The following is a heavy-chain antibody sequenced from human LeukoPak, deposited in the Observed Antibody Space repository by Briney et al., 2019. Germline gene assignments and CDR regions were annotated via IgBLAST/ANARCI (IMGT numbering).Heavy chain of an antibody. CDR2: IYHSGST. V-gene: IGHV4-4*02. Sequence: PSETLSLTCAVSGGSISSSNWWSWVRQPPGKGLEWIGEIYHSGSTNYNPSLKSRVTISVDKSKNQFSLKLSSVTAADTAVYYCASDIVVVPAAIPDTSYYYYYMDVWGKGTTVTVSS. D-gene: IGHD2-2*02. CDR3: ASDIVVVPAAIPDTSYYYYYMDV. CDR1: GGSISSSNW. J-gene: IGHJ6*03.